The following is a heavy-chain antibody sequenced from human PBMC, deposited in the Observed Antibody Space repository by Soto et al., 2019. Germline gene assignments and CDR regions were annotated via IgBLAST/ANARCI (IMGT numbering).Heavy chain of an antibody. V-gene: IGHV3-23*01. Sequence: PGGSLRLSCAASGFTFSSYAMNWVRQAPGKGLEWVSAITASGGSTYYADSVKGRFTISRDNAKNSLYLQINSLRAEDTAMYYCARSSFDYWGQGTLVTVSS. J-gene: IGHJ4*02. CDR3: ARSSFDY. CDR1: GFTFSSYA. CDR2: ITASGGST.